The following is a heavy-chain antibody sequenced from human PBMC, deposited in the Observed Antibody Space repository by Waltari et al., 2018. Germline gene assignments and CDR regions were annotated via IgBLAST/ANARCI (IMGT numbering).Heavy chain of an antibody. D-gene: IGHD7-27*01. Sequence: EVQVVESGGGLVKPGGSLRLSCAASGFTFSSSSMNWVRQAPGKGLEWVSSISSSSSYVYYADSVKGRFTISRDNAKNSLYLQMNSLRAEDTAVYYCATAWGSGHWGQGTLVTVSS. CDR2: ISSSSSYV. V-gene: IGHV3-21*01. CDR3: ATAWGSGH. CDR1: GFTFSSSS. J-gene: IGHJ4*02.